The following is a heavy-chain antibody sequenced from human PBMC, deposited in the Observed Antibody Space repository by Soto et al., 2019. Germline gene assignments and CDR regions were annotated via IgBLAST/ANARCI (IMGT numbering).Heavy chain of an antibody. D-gene: IGHD3-16*01. Sequence: QVQLVESGGGMVQPGRSLRLSCEASGFTFSSYGMHWVRQAPGKRLEWVAVISYDGSNTYYADSVKGRFTISRDNSKNTLCLQMNSLRAEDTAVYYCAKDIWGTNYYFDYWGWGTRVTVSS. J-gene: IGHJ4*02. CDR3: AKDIWGTNYYFDY. V-gene: IGHV3-30*18. CDR1: GFTFSSYG. CDR2: ISYDGSNT.